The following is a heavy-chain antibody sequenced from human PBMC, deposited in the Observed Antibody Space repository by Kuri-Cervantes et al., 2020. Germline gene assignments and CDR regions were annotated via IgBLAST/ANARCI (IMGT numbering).Heavy chain of an antibody. Sequence: GSLRPSCAVYSGSFSGNYWSWIRQSPGKGLEWIGEINHSGSTNYNPSLKRRVTIPIDKSKNQFSLKLSSVTAADTAVYYCAREGQQLVPSPGGDAFDIWGQGTMVTVSS. CDR3: AREGQQLVPSPGGDAFDI. CDR1: SGSFSGNY. J-gene: IGHJ3*02. V-gene: IGHV4-34*01. D-gene: IGHD6-13*01. CDR2: INHSGST.